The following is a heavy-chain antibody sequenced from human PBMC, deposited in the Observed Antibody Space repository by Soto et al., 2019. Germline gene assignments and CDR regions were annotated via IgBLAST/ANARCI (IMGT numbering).Heavy chain of an antibody. CDR2: INPNLGNT. CDR3: ARGLPRTVLGFDY. Sequence: QVQLVQSGAEVKRPGASVKVSCKASGYTFTDTFIHWLRQAPGQRPEWMGWINPNLGNTHDARNFQGRVTLTRDTSITTAYMELVGLGSDDSAFYFCARGLPRTVLGFDYWGQGTLVTVSS. CDR1: GYTFTDTF. D-gene: IGHD1-1*01. V-gene: IGHV1-2*02. J-gene: IGHJ4*02.